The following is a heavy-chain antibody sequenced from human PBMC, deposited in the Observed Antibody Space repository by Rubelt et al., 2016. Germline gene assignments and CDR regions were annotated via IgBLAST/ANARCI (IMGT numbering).Heavy chain of an antibody. D-gene: IGHD5-18*01. CDR3: ARDRNGYCYFDY. V-gene: IGHV1-69*04. CDR2: IIPILGIA. J-gene: IGHJ4*02. CDR1: GYTLTELS. Sequence: QVQLVQSGAEVKKPGASVKVSCKVSGYTLTELSMHWVRQAPGQGLEWMGRIIPILGIANYAQKVQGRVTVTADKSTSTAYMELSSLRSEDTAVYYWARDRNGYCYFDYWGQGTLVTVSS.